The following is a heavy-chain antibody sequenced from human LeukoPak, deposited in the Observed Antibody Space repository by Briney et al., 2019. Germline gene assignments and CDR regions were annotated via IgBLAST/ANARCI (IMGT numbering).Heavy chain of an antibody. CDR2: ISGSGVTT. D-gene: IGHD6-13*01. Sequence: GGSLRLSCAASGFTFSSYAMSWVRQAPGKGLEWVSAISGSGVTTFYADSVKGRFTISRDNSKNSLYLQMNSLRAEDTAVYYCAKNGRAGNNYYYYMDVWGKGTTVTVSS. CDR1: GFTFSSYA. J-gene: IGHJ6*03. CDR3: AKNGRAGNNYYYYMDV. V-gene: IGHV3-23*01.